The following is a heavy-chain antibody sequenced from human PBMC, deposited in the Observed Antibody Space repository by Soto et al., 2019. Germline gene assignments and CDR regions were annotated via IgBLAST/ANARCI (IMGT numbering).Heavy chain of an antibody. CDR2: IVVGSGNT. Sequence: QMQLVQSGPEVKKPGTSVKVSCKASGFTFTSSAVQWVRQARGQRLEWIGWIVVGSGNTNYAQKFQERVTITRDMSTSTAYMELSSLRSEDTAVYYCAAAPIAARFDYWGQGTLVTVSS. D-gene: IGHD6-6*01. CDR3: AAAPIAARFDY. CDR1: GFTFTSSA. V-gene: IGHV1-58*01. J-gene: IGHJ4*02.